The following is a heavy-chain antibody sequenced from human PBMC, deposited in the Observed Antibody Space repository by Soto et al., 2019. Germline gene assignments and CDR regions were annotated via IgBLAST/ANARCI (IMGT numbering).Heavy chain of an antibody. Sequence: EVQLVESGGGLVQPGGSLRLSCAASGFSFSYYGMNWVRQAPGQGLEWVSYISTSSSNIYYADSVKGRFTISRDNAKNSLSLQMHSLRAADTAVYYCARETSTGNYYMDVWGTGTTVTVSS. D-gene: IGHD2-2*01. CDR2: ISTSSSNI. J-gene: IGHJ6*03. V-gene: IGHV3-48*01. CDR3: ARETSTGNYYMDV. CDR1: GFSFSYYG.